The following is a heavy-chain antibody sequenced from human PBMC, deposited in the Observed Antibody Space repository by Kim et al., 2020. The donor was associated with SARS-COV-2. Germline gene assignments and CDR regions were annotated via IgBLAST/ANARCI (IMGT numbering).Heavy chain of an antibody. J-gene: IGHJ3*02. V-gene: IGHV1-69*13. D-gene: IGHD3-22*01. CDR2: IIPIFGTA. Sequence: SVKVSCKASGGTFSSYAISWVRQAPGQGLEWMGGIIPIFGTANYAQKFQGRVTTTADESTSTAYMELSSLRSEDTAVYYCARWGENSDYYDSSGPDAFDIWGQGAMVTVSS. CDR1: GGTFSSYA. CDR3: ARWGENSDYYDSSGPDAFDI.